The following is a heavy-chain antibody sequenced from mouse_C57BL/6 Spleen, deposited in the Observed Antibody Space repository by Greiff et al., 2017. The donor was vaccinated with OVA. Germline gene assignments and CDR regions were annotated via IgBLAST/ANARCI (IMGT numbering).Heavy chain of an antibody. CDR3: ARDGPAYYYFDY. Sequence: ESGPGLVKPSQSLSLTCSVTGYSITSGYYWTWIRQFPGNKLEWMGYISYDGSNNYNPSLKNRISITRDTSKNQFFLKLNSVTTEDTATYYCARDGPAYYYFDYWGQGTTLTVSS. J-gene: IGHJ2*01. CDR1: GYSITSGYY. D-gene: IGHD1-1*01. V-gene: IGHV3-6*01. CDR2: ISYDGSN.